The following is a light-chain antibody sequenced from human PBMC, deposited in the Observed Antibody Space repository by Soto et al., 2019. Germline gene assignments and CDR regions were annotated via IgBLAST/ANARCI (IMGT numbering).Light chain of an antibody. Sequence: QSALTQPPSASGSPGQSVTISCTGTSSDVGGYHYVSWYQQYPGKAPKLMIYEVSKRPSGVPDRFSGSKSGNTASLTVSGLQAEDEADYYCTSYAGSDIWVFGGGTQLTVL. CDR2: EVS. CDR3: TSYAGSDIWV. V-gene: IGLV2-8*01. J-gene: IGLJ3*02. CDR1: SSDVGGYHY.